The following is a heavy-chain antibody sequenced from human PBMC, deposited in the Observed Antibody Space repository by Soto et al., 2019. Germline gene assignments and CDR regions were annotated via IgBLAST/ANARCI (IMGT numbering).Heavy chain of an antibody. CDR1: GGSISSGGYY. CDR3: ARAAHYSSPFRWFDP. D-gene: IGHD6-13*01. Sequence: QVQLQESGPGLVKPSQTLSLTCTVSGGSISSGGYYWSWIRQHQGKGLEWIGYIYYSGSTYYNPSLKSLVTISVDTSKNQFSLKLSSVTAADTAVYYCARAAHYSSPFRWFDPWGQGTLVTVSS. J-gene: IGHJ5*02. V-gene: IGHV4-31*01. CDR2: IYYSGST.